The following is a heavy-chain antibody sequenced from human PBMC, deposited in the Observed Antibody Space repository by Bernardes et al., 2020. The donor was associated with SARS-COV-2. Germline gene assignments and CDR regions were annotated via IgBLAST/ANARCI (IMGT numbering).Heavy chain of an antibody. CDR3: ARKGKCSGGSCQTSWFDP. Sequence: SETLSLTRTVSGYSISSGYYWGWSRQPPGKGLEWIATIYHSGSTYYNPSLRSRVTISVDTSKNQFSLNLSSVTAADTAVYYCARKGKCSGGSCQTSWFDPWGQGTLVTVSS. D-gene: IGHD2-15*01. V-gene: IGHV4-38-2*02. CDR2: IYHSGST. CDR1: GYSISSGYY. J-gene: IGHJ5*02.